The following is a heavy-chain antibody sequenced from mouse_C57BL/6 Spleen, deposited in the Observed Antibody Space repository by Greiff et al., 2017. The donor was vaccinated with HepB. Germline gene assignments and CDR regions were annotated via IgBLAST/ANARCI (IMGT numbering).Heavy chain of an antibody. CDR3: ARDVLLDAMDY. V-gene: IGHV3-6*01. CDR2: ISYDGSN. J-gene: IGHJ4*01. CDR1: GYSITSGYY. D-gene: IGHD1-1*01. Sequence: ESGPGLVKPSQSLSLTCSVTGYSITSGYYWNWIRQFPGNKLEWMGYISYDGSNNYNPSLKNRISITRDTSKNQFFLKLNSVTTEDTATYYCARDVLLDAMDYWGQGTSVTVSS.